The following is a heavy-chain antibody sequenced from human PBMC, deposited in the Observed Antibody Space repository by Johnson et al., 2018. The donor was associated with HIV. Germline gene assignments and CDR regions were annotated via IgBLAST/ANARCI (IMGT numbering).Heavy chain of an antibody. CDR2: IYSGGST. D-gene: IGHD3-16*01. J-gene: IGHJ3*02. CDR1: GFTFSSYA. CDR3: AKDNPRLGGAFDI. Sequence: QEQLVESGGGVVQPGRSLRVSCAASGFTFSSYAMHWVRQAPGKGLEWVSVIYSGGSTYYADSVKGRFTISRDNSKNTLYLQMNSLRAEDTAVYYCAKDNPRLGGAFDIWGQGTMVTVSS. V-gene: IGHV3-NL1*01.